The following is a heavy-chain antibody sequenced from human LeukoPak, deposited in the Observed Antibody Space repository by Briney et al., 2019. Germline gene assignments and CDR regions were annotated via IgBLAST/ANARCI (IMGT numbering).Heavy chain of an antibody. J-gene: IGHJ4*02. D-gene: IGHD2-2*01. V-gene: IGHV3-30*02. CDR1: GFIFSTYG. CDR3: TKDRPEAYFDY. Sequence: PGWSLRLSCAASGFIFSTYGMHWVRQAPGKGLEWVAFIRSDGSIKYYADSVKGRFTISRDNSKNTLYLQMNSLRVEDTAVYYCTKDRPEAYFDYWGQGTLVTVSS. CDR2: IRSDGSIK.